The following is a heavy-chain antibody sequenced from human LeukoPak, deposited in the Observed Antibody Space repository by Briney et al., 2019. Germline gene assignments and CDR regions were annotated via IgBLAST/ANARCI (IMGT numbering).Heavy chain of an antibody. V-gene: IGHV3-7*01. J-gene: IGHJ4*02. CDR1: GFTFSSYW. D-gene: IGHD3-9*01. CDR2: IKQDGSEK. CDR3: ARGLGFDWLLYYFDY. Sequence: GGSLRLSCAASGFTFSSYWMSWVRQAPGKGLEWVANIKQDGSEKYYVDSVKGRFTISRDNAKNSLYLQMNSLRAEDTAVYYCARGLGFDWLLYYFDYWGQGTLVTVSS.